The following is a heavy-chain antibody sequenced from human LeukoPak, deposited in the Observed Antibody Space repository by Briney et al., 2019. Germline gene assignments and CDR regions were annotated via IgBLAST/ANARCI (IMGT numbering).Heavy chain of an antibody. Sequence: PGASLRLSCAASGFTFSNYAMSWVRQAPGKGLEWVAVISYDESSKYYADSVKGRFTISRDNPKNTLYLQLNSLRAEDTAVYYCAGGGRDGYSSADFWGQGTLVTVSS. CDR3: AGGGRDGYSSADF. V-gene: IGHV3-30-3*01. J-gene: IGHJ4*02. CDR2: ISYDESSK. D-gene: IGHD5-24*01. CDR1: GFTFSNYA.